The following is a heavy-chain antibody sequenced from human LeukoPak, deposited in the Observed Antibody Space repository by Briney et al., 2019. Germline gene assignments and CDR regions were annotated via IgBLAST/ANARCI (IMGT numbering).Heavy chain of an antibody. CDR1: GYTFTGYY. V-gene: IGHV1-2*06. J-gene: IGHJ3*02. Sequence: ASVKVSCKASGYTFTGYYMHWVRQAPGQGLEWMGRIIPNSGGTNYAQKFQGRVTMTRDTSISTAYMELSRLRSDDTAVYYCARDQYSSSWYSSAKDAFDIWGQGTMVTVSS. CDR3: ARDQYSSSWYSSAKDAFDI. D-gene: IGHD6-13*01. CDR2: IIPNSGGT.